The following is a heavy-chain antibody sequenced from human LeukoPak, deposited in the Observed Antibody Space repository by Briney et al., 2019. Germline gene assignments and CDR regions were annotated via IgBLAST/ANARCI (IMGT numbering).Heavy chain of an antibody. J-gene: IGHJ4*02. CDR2: VHKSGST. CDR1: GGSITSGYYY. V-gene: IGHV4-39*01. Sequence: SETLSLTCTVSGGSITSGYYYWGWIRQSPGKGLEWIGTVHKSGSTYFNSSLKSRVIISIDTSKNQFSLNLISVTAADTAVYFCARLGIYFRATDSWGQGALVAVSS. CDR3: ARLGIYFRATDS. D-gene: IGHD1-26*01.